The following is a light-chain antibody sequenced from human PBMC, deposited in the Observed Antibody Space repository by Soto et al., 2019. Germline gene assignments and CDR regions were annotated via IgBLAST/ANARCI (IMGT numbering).Light chain of an antibody. CDR2: EGT. Sequence: QSALTQPPSASGSRGQSVTISCTGTSSDLGGYHFVSWYQQHPGKAPKVILYEGTKRPSGVPDRFSGSKSGNTASLTVSGLQTEDEAHYYCSSYAGSKNRYVFGTGTKVTVL. CDR1: SSDLGGYHF. J-gene: IGLJ1*01. CDR3: SSYAGSKNRYV. V-gene: IGLV2-8*01.